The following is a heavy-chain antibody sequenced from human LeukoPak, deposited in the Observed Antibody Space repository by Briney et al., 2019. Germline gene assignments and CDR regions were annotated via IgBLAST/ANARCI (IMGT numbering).Heavy chain of an antibody. D-gene: IGHD3-22*01. CDR1: GFTFSSYA. CDR3: AKDLYYYDSSGSLDY. CDR2: ISGSGGST. V-gene: IGHV3-23*01. J-gene: IGHJ4*02. Sequence: GGSLRLSCAASGFTFSSYAMSWVRQAPGKGLEWVSAISGSGGSTYYADSVKGRFTISRDNSKNTLYLQMNSLRAEDTAVYYCAKDLYYYDSSGSLDYWGQGTLVTVSS.